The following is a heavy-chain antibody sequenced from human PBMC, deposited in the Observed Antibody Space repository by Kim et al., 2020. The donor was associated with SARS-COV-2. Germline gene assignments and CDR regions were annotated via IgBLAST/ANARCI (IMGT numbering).Heavy chain of an antibody. Sequence: GGSLRLSCAASGFNFNIYWMSWVRQAPGRGLEWVANIKGDGSEKYYVESVKGRFTISRDNAKNSVFLQMNTLRVEDTADYYCARWVWGQPDYWGQGTLVTVSS. CDR2: IKGDGSEK. J-gene: IGHJ4*02. D-gene: IGHD3-16*01. CDR1: GFNFNIYW. CDR3: ARWVWGQPDY. V-gene: IGHV3-7*01.